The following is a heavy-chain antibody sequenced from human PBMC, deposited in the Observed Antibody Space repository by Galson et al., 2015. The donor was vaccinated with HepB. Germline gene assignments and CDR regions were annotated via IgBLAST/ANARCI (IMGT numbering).Heavy chain of an antibody. CDR3: ARGSFFWFGELYSPAID. CDR1: GITLSSNF. D-gene: IGHD3-10*01. Sequence: SLRLSCAASGITLSSNFMSWVRQAPGKGLEWVSVFYSGDKTYYADSVKGRFTISGDISKNTVYLQMNSLRPEDTAVYYCARGSFFWFGELYSPAIDWGQGTLVTVSS. J-gene: IGHJ4*02. CDR2: FYSGDKT. V-gene: IGHV3-53*05.